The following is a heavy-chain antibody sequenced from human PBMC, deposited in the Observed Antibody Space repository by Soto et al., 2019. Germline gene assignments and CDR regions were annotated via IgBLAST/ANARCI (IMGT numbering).Heavy chain of an antibody. CDR2: IVVGSGNT. D-gene: IGHD6-19*01. J-gene: IGHJ5*02. V-gene: IGHV1-58*01. CDR3: APGSIAVAGTINLFDP. Sequence: QMQLVQSGPEVKKPGTSVKVSCKASGFTFISSAVQWVRQSRGQRLEWIGWIVVGSGNTNYAQKFQERVTITRDMSTRTAYMELSSLRSEDTAVYYCAPGSIAVAGTINLFDPWGQGTLVTVSS. CDR1: GFTFISSA.